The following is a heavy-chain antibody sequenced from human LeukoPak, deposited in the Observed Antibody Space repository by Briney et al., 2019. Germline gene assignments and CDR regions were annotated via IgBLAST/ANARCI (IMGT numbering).Heavy chain of an antibody. V-gene: IGHV3-23*01. CDR1: GFTFSSYA. CDR2: ISGSGGTT. Sequence: GGSLRLSCAASGFTFSSYAMLWVRQAPGKGLEWVSIISGSGGTTYYVDSVKGRFTISRDNSKNTLYLQMNSLRAEDTAVYYCARDTSITGSTWGQGTLVTVSS. D-gene: IGHD1-7*01. J-gene: IGHJ4*02. CDR3: ARDTSITGST.